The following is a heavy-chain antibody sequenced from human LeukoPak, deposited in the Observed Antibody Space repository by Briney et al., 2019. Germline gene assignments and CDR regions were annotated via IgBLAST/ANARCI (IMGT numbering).Heavy chain of an antibody. CDR3: AKGLFDSSGYYYAEYFQH. J-gene: IGHJ1*01. CDR2: ISYDGSNK. D-gene: IGHD3-22*01. Sequence: GGSLRLSCAASGFTFSSYAMHWVRQAPGKGLEWVAVISYDGSNKYYADSVKGRFTISRDNSRNLLYLQMDSLRAEDTALYYCAKGLFDSSGYYYAEYFQHWGQGTLVTVSS. V-gene: IGHV3-30-3*01. CDR1: GFTFSSYA.